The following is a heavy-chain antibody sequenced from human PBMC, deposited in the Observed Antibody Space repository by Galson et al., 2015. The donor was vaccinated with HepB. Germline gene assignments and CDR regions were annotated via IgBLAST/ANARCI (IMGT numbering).Heavy chain of an antibody. CDR3: ARDRGTTVTTSYDY. CDR2: ISAYNGNT. D-gene: IGHD4-17*01. V-gene: IGHV1-18*04. J-gene: IGHJ4*02. Sequence: SVKVSCKASGYTFTSYGISWVRQAPGQGLEWMGWISAYNGNTNYAQKLQGRVTMTTDTSTSTAYMELRSLRSDDTAVYYCARDRGTTVTTSYDYWGQGTLVTVS. CDR1: GYTFTSYG.